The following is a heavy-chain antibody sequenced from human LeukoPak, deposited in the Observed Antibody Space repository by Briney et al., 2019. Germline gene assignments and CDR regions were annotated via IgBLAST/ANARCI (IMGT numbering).Heavy chain of an antibody. D-gene: IGHD5-18*01. J-gene: IGHJ4*02. CDR2: IYYSGST. V-gene: IGHV4-59*08. CDR1: GGSISSYY. CDR3: ARSNTAMADY. Sequence: SETLSLTCTVPGGSISSYYWSWIRQPPGKGLEWIGYIYYSGSTNYNPSLKSRVTMSVDTSKKQFSLKLSSVTAADTAVYYCARSNTAMADYWGQGTLVTVSS.